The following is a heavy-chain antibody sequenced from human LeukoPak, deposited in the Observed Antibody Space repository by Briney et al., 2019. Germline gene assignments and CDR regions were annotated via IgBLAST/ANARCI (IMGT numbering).Heavy chain of an antibody. V-gene: IGHV4-59*08. CDR1: GGSISSYY. D-gene: IGHD2/OR15-2a*01. CDR3: AGHHPRNTVDF. Sequence: SETLSLTCTVSGGSISSYYWSWIRQPPGKGLEWIGYIYYSGSTNYNPSLKSRVTISVDTSKNQFSLKLSSVAAADTAVYYCAGHHPRNTVDFWGQGTLVTVSS. J-gene: IGHJ4*02. CDR2: IYYSGST.